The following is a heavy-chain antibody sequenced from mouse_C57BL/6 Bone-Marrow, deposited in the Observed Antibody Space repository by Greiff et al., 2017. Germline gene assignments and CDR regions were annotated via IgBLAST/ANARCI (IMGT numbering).Heavy chain of an antibody. CDR1: GFTFSSYG. Sequence: EVKLMESGGDLVKPGGSLKLSCAASGFTFSSYGMSWVRQTPDKRLEWVATISSGGSYTYYPDSVKGRFTISRDNAKNTLYLQISSLKSEDTAMYYCARRDWDWFFDVWGTGTTVTVSS. V-gene: IGHV5-6*02. J-gene: IGHJ1*03. CDR2: ISSGGSYT. CDR3: ARRDWDWFFDV.